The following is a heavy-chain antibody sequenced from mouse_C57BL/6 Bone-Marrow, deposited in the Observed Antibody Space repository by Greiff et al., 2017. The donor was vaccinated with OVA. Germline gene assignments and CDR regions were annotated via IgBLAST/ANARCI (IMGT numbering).Heavy chain of an antibody. V-gene: IGHV14-3*01. CDR3: AGGNFGSSFYAMDY. Sequence: EVQLQQSVAELVRPGASVKLSCTASGFNIKNTYMHWVKQRPEQGLEWIGRIDPANDNTKYAPKFQGKATMTADTSSNTAYLQLSSLSSEDTAVYCGAGGNFGSSFYAMDYWGQGTSVTVSS. J-gene: IGHJ4*01. CDR1: GFNIKNTY. D-gene: IGHD1-1*01. CDR2: IDPANDNT.